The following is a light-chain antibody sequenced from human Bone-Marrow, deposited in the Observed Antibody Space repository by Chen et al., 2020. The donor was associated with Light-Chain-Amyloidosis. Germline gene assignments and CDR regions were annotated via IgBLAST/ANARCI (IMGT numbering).Light chain of an antibody. CDR2: GAS. V-gene: IGKV1-6*01. Sequence: AIQMAQSPSSLSASVGDRVTITCRASQGIRNSLGWYQQKPGKAPQVLVSGASDLQGGVPSRFSGAGSGTEFSRTISSLQPEDFATYYCLQDYSYPYTFGQGTKLEIK. J-gene: IGKJ2*01. CDR3: LQDYSYPYT. CDR1: QGIRNS.